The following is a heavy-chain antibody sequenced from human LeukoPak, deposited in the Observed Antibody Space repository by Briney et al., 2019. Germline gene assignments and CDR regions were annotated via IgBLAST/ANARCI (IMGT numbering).Heavy chain of an antibody. D-gene: IGHD6-19*01. J-gene: IGHJ4*02. CDR3: ARGRIAVAGDSDY. Sequence: PSETLSLTCAVYGGSFSGYYWSWIRQPPGKGLEWIGEINHSGSTNYNPSLKSRVTISVDTSKNQFSLKLSSVTAADTAVYYCARGRIAVAGDSDYWGQGTLVTVSS. CDR2: INHSGST. V-gene: IGHV4-34*01. CDR1: GGSFSGYY.